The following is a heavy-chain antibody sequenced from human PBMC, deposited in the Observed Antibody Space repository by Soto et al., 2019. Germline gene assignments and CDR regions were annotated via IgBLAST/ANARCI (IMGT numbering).Heavy chain of an antibody. V-gene: IGHV3-21*01. CDR2: ISSSSSYI. D-gene: IGHD2-21*02. CDR3: ARDTRTVVTAIYPDAFDI. J-gene: IGHJ3*02. Sequence: EVQLVESGGGLVQPGGSLRLSCAASGFTFSSYSMNWVRQAPGKGLEWVSSISSSSSYIYYADSVKGRFTISRDNAKNSLYLQMNSLRAEDTAVYYCARDTRTVVTAIYPDAFDIWGQGTMVTVSS. CDR1: GFTFSSYS.